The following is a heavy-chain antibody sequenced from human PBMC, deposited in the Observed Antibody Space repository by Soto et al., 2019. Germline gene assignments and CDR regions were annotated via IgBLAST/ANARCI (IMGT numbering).Heavy chain of an antibody. CDR3: ARGVENIVVVLDVFGYYGMDV. CDR2: IVPLFRTT. D-gene: IGHD2-2*01. CDR1: GGTFSSYA. Sequence: SVKVSCKTSGGTFSSYAISWVRQAPGQGPEWMGGIVPLFRTTNYAQKFQGRVTITADTSTYTVCMELSSLRSEDTAVYFCARGVENIVVVLDVFGYYGMDVWGQGTTVTVS. V-gene: IGHV1-69*06. J-gene: IGHJ6*02.